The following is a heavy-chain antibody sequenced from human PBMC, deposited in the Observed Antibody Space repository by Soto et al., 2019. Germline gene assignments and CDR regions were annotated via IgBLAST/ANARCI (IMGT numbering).Heavy chain of an antibody. D-gene: IGHD6-19*01. J-gene: IGHJ5*02. Sequence: EVQLVESGGGLVQPGGSLRLSCAASGFTFSSYSMNWVRQAPGKGLEWVSYISSSSSTIYYADSVKGRFTISRDNAKNSLYLQMNSLRAEDTAVYYYARDLPAVAAQTRAGWFDPWGQGTLVTVSS. V-gene: IGHV3-48*01. CDR3: ARDLPAVAAQTRAGWFDP. CDR1: GFTFSSYS. CDR2: ISSSSSTI.